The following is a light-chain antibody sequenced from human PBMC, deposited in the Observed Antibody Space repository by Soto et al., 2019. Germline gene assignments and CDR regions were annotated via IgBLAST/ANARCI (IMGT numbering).Light chain of an antibody. CDR1: QSVSSSY. CDR3: QQYGSSPRT. CDR2: GAS. J-gene: IGKJ4*01. V-gene: IGKV3-20*01. Sequence: EIVLTQSPGTLSLSPGERATLSCRASQSVSSSYLAWYQQKPGQAPRLLIHGASSRATGIPDRFSGSGSGTDFPLTISRLEPEDFAVYYCQQYGSSPRTFGGGTKVDIK.